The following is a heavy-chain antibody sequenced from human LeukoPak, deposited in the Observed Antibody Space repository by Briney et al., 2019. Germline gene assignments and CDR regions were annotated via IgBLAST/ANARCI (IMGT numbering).Heavy chain of an antibody. CDR1: GFMFEDYA. Sequence: GGSLRLSCAASGFMFEDYAMHWVRQGPGKALEWVAGITWNSAKIGYADSVKGRFTVSRDNAKNSLYLQMNSLRAEDTAVYYCATHPGDYWFGYLQLWGQGTLVTVSS. CDR2: ITWNSAKI. V-gene: IGHV3-9*01. CDR3: ATHPGDYWFGYLQL. D-gene: IGHD3-10*01. J-gene: IGHJ4*02.